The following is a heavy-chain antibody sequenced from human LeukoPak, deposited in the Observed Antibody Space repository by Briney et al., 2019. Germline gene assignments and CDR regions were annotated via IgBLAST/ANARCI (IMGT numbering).Heavy chain of an antibody. CDR1: GFTFSSYA. CDR3: AKYRGSSSWFPNYYFDY. Sequence: GGSLRLSCAASGFTFSSYAMSWVRQAPGKGLEWLSAISGSGGSTYYADSVKGRFTISRDNSKNTLYLQMNSLRAEDTAVYYCAKYRGSSSWFPNYYFDYWGQGTLVTVSS. J-gene: IGHJ4*02. CDR2: ISGSGGST. V-gene: IGHV3-23*01. D-gene: IGHD1-26*01.